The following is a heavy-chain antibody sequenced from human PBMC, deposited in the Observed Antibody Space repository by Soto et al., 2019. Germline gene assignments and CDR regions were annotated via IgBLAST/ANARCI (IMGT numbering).Heavy chain of an antibody. CDR3: ASIAAADGMDV. J-gene: IGHJ6*02. CDR2: MKPNSGNT. Sequence: QVQLVQSGAEVKKPGASVKVSCKASGYTFTSYDINWVRQATGQGLEWMGWMKPNSGNTGYAQKFQGRVTMTRYTSISTAYMEMSSLRSEHTAVYYCASIAAADGMDVWGQGTTVTVSS. D-gene: IGHD6-13*01. V-gene: IGHV1-8*01. CDR1: GYTFTSYD.